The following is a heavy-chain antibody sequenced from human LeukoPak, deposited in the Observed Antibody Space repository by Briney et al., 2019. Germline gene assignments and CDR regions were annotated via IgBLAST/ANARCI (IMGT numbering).Heavy chain of an antibody. J-gene: IGHJ4*02. CDR1: GYTFTSYY. D-gene: IGHD3-3*01. CDR3: ARDRIFGVVITPFDY. CDR2: INPSGGST. V-gene: IGHV1-46*01. Sequence: ASVKVSCKASGYTFTSYYMHWVRQAPGQGLEWMGIINPSGGSTSYAQKFQGRVTMTRDMSTSTVYMELSRLRSDDTAVYYCARDRIFGVVITPFDYWGQGTLVTVSS.